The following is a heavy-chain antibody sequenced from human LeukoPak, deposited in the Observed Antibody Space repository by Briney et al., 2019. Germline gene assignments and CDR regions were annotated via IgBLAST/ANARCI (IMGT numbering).Heavy chain of an antibody. J-gene: IGHJ1*01. V-gene: IGHV4-34*01. CDR3: ARGSGGWYGGKYFQH. Sequence: PSETLSLTCAVYGGSFSGYYWSWIRQPPGKGLEWIGEINHSGSTNYNPSLKSRVTISVDTSKNQFSLKLSSVTAADTAVYYCARGSGGWYGGKYFQHWGQGTLVTVSS. D-gene: IGHD6-19*01. CDR2: INHSGST. CDR1: GGSFSGYY.